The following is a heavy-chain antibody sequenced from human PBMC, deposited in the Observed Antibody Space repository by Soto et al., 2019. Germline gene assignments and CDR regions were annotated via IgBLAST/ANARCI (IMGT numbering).Heavy chain of an antibody. Sequence: GASVKVSCKVSGYTLTELSMHWVRQAPGKGLEWMGGFDPEDGETIYAQKFQGRVTMTEDTSTDTAYMELSSLRSEDTAVYYCATGPIEAPLLDYWGQGTLVTVLL. J-gene: IGHJ4*02. CDR1: GYTLTELS. CDR3: ATGPIEAPLLDY. D-gene: IGHD6-13*01. CDR2: FDPEDGET. V-gene: IGHV1-24*01.